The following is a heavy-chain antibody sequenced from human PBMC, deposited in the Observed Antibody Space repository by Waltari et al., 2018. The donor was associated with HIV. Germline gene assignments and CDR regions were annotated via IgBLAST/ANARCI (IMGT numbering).Heavy chain of an antibody. Sequence: EQLVESGGGWVRPGGSLRPSCVASGFPFFRYEFNWVRQAPGKGLEWISYINSNSGTIHYADSVKGRFTISRDNAKSSLYLQMRNLTGEDTAVYYCARDDLNVRRAFDIWGQGTMVTVSS. CDR2: INSNSGTI. D-gene: IGHD3-10*01. J-gene: IGHJ3*02. CDR1: GFPFFRYE. V-gene: IGHV3-48*03. CDR3: ARDDLNVRRAFDI.